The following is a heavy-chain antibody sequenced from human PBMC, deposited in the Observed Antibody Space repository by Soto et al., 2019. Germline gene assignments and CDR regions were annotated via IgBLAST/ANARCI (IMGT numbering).Heavy chain of an antibody. Sequence: PGGSLRLSCAASGFTFSSYDMHWVRQATGKGLEWVSAIGTAGDTYYPGSVKGRFTISRENAKNSLYLQMNSLRAGDTAVYYCARGGIAAADYYYMDVWGKGTTVTVSS. D-gene: IGHD6-13*01. J-gene: IGHJ6*03. CDR2: IGTAGDT. CDR3: ARGGIAAADYYYMDV. CDR1: GFTFSSYD. V-gene: IGHV3-13*01.